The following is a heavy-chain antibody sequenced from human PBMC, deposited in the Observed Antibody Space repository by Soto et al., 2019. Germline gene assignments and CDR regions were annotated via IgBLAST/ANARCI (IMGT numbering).Heavy chain of an antibody. CDR3: AKDGSGYDNYYYYMDV. CDR2: ISYDGSNK. CDR1: GFTFSSYG. V-gene: IGHV3-30*18. D-gene: IGHD5-12*01. Sequence: PGGSLRLSCAASGFTFSSYGMHWVRQAPGKGLEWVAVISYDGSNKYYADSVKGRFTISRDNSKNTLYLQMNSLRAEDTAVYYCAKDGSGYDNYYYYMDVWGKGTTVTSP. J-gene: IGHJ6*03.